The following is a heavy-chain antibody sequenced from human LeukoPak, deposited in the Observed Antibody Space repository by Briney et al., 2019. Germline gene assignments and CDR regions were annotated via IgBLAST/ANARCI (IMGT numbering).Heavy chain of an antibody. V-gene: IGHV4-59*01. J-gene: IGHJ6*02. CDR3: ARDRDRAAATQYGMDV. CDR2: IYYSGST. Sequence: SETLSLTCTVSGGSISSYYWSWIRQPPGKGLEWIGDIYYSGSTNYNPSLKSRVTISVDTSKNQFSLKLSSVTAADTAVYYCARDRDRAAATQYGMDVWGQGNTVTVSS. CDR1: GGSISSYY. D-gene: IGHD6-13*01.